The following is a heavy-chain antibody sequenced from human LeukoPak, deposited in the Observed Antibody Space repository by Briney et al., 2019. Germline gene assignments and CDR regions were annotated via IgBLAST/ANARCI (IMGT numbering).Heavy chain of an antibody. CDR1: GYSFNDYY. J-gene: IGHJ5*02. CDR2: INPNRGGT. CDR3: ARDTCDGVTCYNWFDP. D-gene: IGHD4-17*01. Sequence: ASVKVSCKASGYSFNDYYIHWARQSPGQGLEWMGWINPNRGGTSYAQKFQGRVTMTRGTSITTAYMELNSLRSDDTAMYYCARDTCDGVTCYNWFDPWGQGTLVTVSS. V-gene: IGHV1-2*02.